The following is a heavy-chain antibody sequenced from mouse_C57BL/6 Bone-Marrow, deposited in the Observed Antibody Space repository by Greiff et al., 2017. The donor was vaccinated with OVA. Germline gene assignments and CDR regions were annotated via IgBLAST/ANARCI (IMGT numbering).Heavy chain of an antibody. Sequence: QVQLQQPGAELVMPGASVKLSCKASGYTFTSYWMHWVKQRPGQGLEWIGEIDPSDSYSNYNQKFEGKSTLTVDKSSSTAYMQLSSLTSEDSAVYYCARSDYGSSYYAMDYWGQGTSVTVSS. CDR3: ARSDYGSSYYAMDY. CDR2: IDPSDSYS. J-gene: IGHJ4*01. V-gene: IGHV1-69*01. D-gene: IGHD1-1*01. CDR1: GYTFTSYW.